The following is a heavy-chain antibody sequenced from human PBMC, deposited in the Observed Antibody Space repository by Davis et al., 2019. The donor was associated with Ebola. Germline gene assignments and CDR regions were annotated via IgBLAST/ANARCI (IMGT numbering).Heavy chain of an antibody. V-gene: IGHV3-30*18. CDR3: AKDSGLTNERYFDY. CDR2: ISYDGSNQ. Sequence: GESLKISCAASGFTFSSYGMHWVRQAPGKGLEWVAVISYDGSNQYYADSVKGRFTISRDNSKNTLYLQMNSLRAEDTAVYYCAKDSGLTNERYFDYWGQGTLVTVSS. CDR1: GFTFSSYG. J-gene: IGHJ4*02. D-gene: IGHD3-10*01.